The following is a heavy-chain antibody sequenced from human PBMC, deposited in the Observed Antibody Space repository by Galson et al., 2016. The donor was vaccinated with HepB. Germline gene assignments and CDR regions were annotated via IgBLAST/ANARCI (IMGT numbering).Heavy chain of an antibody. D-gene: IGHD2-15*01. Sequence: SETLSLTCAVHGGSFSGYWSWIRQPPGKGLEWIGEINHSGSTNYNPSLKSRVTISVDASKNQISLKLSSMTAADTAVYYCARHCGGGSCYRAFEIWGQGTTVTVS. J-gene: IGHJ3*02. CDR2: INHSGST. V-gene: IGHV4-34*01. CDR3: ARHCGGGSCYRAFEI. CDR1: GGSFSGY.